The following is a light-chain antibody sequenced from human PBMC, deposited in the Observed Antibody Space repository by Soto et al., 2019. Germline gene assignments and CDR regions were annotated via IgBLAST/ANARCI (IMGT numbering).Light chain of an antibody. CDR2: EVS. J-gene: IGLJ1*01. CDR1: NSDVGAYNY. V-gene: IGLV2-8*01. Sequence: QSALTQPPSASGSPGQSVTISCAGTNSDVGAYNYVSWYQQHPGKAPKLMIYEVSERPSGVPDRFSGSKSGNTASLTVSGLQTEDEADYYCSSYAGNDVYVFGPGTKLTVL. CDR3: SSYAGNDVYV.